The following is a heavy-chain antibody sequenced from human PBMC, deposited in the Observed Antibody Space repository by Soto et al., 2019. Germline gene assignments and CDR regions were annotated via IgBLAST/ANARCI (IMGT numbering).Heavy chain of an antibody. J-gene: IGHJ4*02. CDR2: ISRSGDVI. V-gene: IGHV3-48*03. CDR3: AKDRHYPRDYFHY. D-gene: IGHD3-10*01. CDR1: GFTFSSYE. Sequence: GGSLRLSCAGSGFTFSSYEMNWVRQAPGKGLEWVSYISRSGDVIYYADSVRGRFTISRDNSKNTVFLHMDGLSAEDTAVYYCAKDRHYPRDYFHYWGQGTLVTVSS.